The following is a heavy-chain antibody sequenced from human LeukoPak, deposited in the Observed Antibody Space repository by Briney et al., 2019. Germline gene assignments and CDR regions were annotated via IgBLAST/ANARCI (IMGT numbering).Heavy chain of an antibody. J-gene: IGHJ6*03. V-gene: IGHV3-21*01. Sequence: KPGGSLRLSCAASGFTFSSYSTNWVRQAPGKGLEWVSSISSSSSYIYYADSVKGRFTISRDNAKNSLYLQMNSLRAEDTAVYYCARDSWGFLNDLDYYYYMDVWGRGTTVTVSS. CDR3: ARDSWGFLNDLDYYYYMDV. CDR1: GFTFSSYS. CDR2: ISSSSSYI. D-gene: IGHD1-1*01.